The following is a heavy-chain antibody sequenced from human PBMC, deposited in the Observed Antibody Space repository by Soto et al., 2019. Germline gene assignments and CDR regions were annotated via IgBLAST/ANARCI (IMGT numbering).Heavy chain of an antibody. V-gene: IGHV3-7*05. CDR2: IKQDGSEK. CDR1: GFTFSSYW. D-gene: IGHD3-3*01. CDR3: ARDRGRITIFGVVIERPGYYYYGMDV. Sequence: GGSLRLSCAASGFTFSSYWMSWVRQAPGKGLEWVANIKQDGSEKYYVDSVKGRFTTSRDNAKNSLYLQMNSLRAEDTAVYYCARDRGRITIFGVVIERPGYYYYGMDVWGQGTTVTVSS. J-gene: IGHJ6*02.